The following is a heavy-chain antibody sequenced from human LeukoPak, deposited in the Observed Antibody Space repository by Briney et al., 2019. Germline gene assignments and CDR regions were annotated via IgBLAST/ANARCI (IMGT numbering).Heavy chain of an antibody. V-gene: IGHV1-69*13. D-gene: IGHD6-19*01. J-gene: IGHJ4*02. CDR2: IIPIFGTA. CDR3: ANWAGTPAGYFSGPLDY. CDR1: GGTFSSYA. Sequence: ASVKVSCKASGGTFSSYAISWVRQAPGQGLEWMGGIIPIFGTANYAQKFQGRVTITADESTSTAYMELSSLRSEDTAVYYCANWAGTPAGYFSGPLDYWGQGTLVTVSS.